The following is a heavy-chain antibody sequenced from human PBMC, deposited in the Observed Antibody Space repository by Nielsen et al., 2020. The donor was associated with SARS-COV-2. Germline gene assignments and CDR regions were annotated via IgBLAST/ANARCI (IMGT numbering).Heavy chain of an antibody. CDR3: ARLGTLLWFGEFSYYYYGMDV. J-gene: IGHJ6*02. V-gene: IGHV4-59*01. Sequence: SETLSLTCTVSGGSISSYYWSWIRQPPGKGLEWIGYIYYSGSTNYNPSLKSRVTISVDTSKNQFSLKLSSVTAADTAVYYCARLGTLLWFGEFSYYYYGMDVWGQGTTVTVSS. CDR2: IYYSGST. CDR1: GGSISSYY. D-gene: IGHD3-10*01.